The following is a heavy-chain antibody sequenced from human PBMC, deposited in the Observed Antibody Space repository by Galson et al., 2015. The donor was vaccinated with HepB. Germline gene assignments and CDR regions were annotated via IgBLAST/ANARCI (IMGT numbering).Heavy chain of an antibody. Sequence: SLRLSCAASGFTFSSYGMHWVRQAPGKGLEWVAVISHDGSNKYYADSVKGRFTMSRDNSKNTLYLQMNSLRAEDTAMYYCAKTNYYESSGYLDVWGQGTTVTVSS. CDR1: GFTFSSYG. D-gene: IGHD3-22*01. CDR3: AKTNYYESSGYLDV. J-gene: IGHJ6*02. CDR2: ISHDGSNK. V-gene: IGHV3-30*18.